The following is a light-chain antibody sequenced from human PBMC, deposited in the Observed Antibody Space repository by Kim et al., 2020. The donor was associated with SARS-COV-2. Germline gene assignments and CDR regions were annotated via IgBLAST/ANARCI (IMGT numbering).Light chain of an antibody. J-gene: IGKJ1*01. Sequence: DIVMTQSPDSLAVSLAERATINCKSSQNVLSSSNNKDYLAWYQQKPGQPPKLLIYSASTRASGVPDRFSGSGSGTDFTLTISSLQAEDVAVYYCQQYYTTPLTFGQWTKVDIK. CDR2: SAS. CDR1: QNVLSSSNNKDY. CDR3: QQYYTTPLT. V-gene: IGKV4-1*01.